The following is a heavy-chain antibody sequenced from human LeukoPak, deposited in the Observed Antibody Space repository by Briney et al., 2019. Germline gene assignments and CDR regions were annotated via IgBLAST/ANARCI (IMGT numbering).Heavy chain of an antibody. CDR3: ASAPSMVRGLDITWGWYLDL. CDR1: GFTFISYS. V-gene: IGHV3-30*01. Sequence: TGGSLRLSCAASGFTFISYSMHWVRQAPGKGLECVAVISYDGSDKYYADSVKGRFTISRDDSQNTLYLQMNTLRAEDTAIYYCASAPSMVRGLDITWGWYLDLWGRGTLVSVSS. J-gene: IGHJ2*01. D-gene: IGHD3-10*01. CDR2: ISYDGSDK.